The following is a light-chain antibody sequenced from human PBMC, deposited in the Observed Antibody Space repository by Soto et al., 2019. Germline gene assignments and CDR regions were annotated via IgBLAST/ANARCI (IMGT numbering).Light chain of an antibody. CDR3: QQSYNTPWT. CDR2: KAS. CDR1: QTISSW. V-gene: IGKV1-5*03. Sequence: DIQMTQSPSTLSGSVGDRVTITCRASQTISSWLAWYQQKPGKAPKLLIYKASTLKSGVPSRFSGSGSGTEFTLTISSLQPDDFATYYCQQSYNTPWTFGQGTKVDIK. J-gene: IGKJ1*01.